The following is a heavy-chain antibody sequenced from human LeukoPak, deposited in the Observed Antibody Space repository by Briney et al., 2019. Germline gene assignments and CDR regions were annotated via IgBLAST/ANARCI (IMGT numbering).Heavy chain of an antibody. V-gene: IGHV3-21*01. CDR1: GFTFSSYG. J-gene: IGHJ4*02. CDR2: ISSSSTYI. CDR3: ARDKESSSGWYPSLGY. Sequence: GGSLRLSCAASGFTFSSYGMNWVRQAPGKGLEWVSSISSSSTYIYYADSVKGRFTISRDNAKNSLYLQMNSLRVEDTAVYYCARDKESSSGWYPSLGYWGQGTLVTVSS. D-gene: IGHD6-19*01.